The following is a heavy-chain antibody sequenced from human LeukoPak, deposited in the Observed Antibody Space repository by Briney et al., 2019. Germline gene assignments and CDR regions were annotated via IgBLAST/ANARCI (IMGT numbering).Heavy chain of an antibody. CDR2: IYHSGTT. CDR1: GASIGHFY. D-gene: IGHD1-26*01. CDR3: ARDGSYYRDWFDP. J-gene: IGHJ5*02. V-gene: IGHV4-38-2*02. Sequence: SETLSLTCTVSGASIGHFYWTWIRQTPGKGLEWIGSIYHSGTTYYNPSLKSRVTISVDTSENQFSLKLNSVTAADTAVYYCARDGSYYRDWFDPWGQGTLVTVS.